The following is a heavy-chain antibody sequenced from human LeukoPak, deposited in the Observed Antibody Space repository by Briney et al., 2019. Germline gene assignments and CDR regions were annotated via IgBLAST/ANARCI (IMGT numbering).Heavy chain of an antibody. CDR3: ARGSGDGRSFDY. CDR1: GGSISSGGYY. J-gene: IGHJ4*02. Sequence: SETLSLTCTVSGGSISSGGYYWSWIRQHPGKGLEWIGYIYHSGSTYYNPSLKSRVTISVDRSKNQISLKLSSVTAADTAVYFCARGSGDGRSFDYWGQGTLVTVSS. D-gene: IGHD6-19*01. V-gene: IGHV4-30-2*01. CDR2: IYHSGST.